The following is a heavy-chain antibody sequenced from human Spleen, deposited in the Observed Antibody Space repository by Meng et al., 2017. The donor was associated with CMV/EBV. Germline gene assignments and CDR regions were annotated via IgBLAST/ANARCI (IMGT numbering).Heavy chain of an antibody. Sequence: YTFTGHYIHWVRQAPGQGLEWMGWINPNSGNTNSAQKFQGRVTMTRDTSITTAYMELSRLRSDDTAMYYCARDLSSRIAAAEYFQYWGQGTLVTVSS. D-gene: IGHD6-13*01. CDR2: INPNSGNT. V-gene: IGHV1-2*02. CDR1: YTFTGHY. J-gene: IGHJ1*01. CDR3: ARDLSSRIAAAEYFQY.